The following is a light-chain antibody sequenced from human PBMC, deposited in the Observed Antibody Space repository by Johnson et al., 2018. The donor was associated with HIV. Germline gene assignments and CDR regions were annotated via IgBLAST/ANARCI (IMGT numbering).Light chain of an antibody. V-gene: IGLV1-51*01. CDR2: DNN. CDR3: ATWDRSLSAGGV. CDR1: SSNIGNHY. J-gene: IGLJ1*01. Sequence: QSVLTQPPSVSAAPGQKVTISCSGTSSNIGNHYVSWYQLLPGTAPKLLIYDNNQRPSGIPDRFSGSKSGTSATLGITGLQPGDEADYYCATWDRSLSAGGVFGTGTKVTVL.